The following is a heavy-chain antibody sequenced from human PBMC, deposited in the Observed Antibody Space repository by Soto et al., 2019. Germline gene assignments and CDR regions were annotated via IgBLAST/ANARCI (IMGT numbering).Heavy chain of an antibody. J-gene: IGHJ3*02. CDR2: IIPIFGTA. V-gene: IGHV1-69*13. D-gene: IGHD1-1*01. CDR3: ARVTRLQFNAFDI. Sequence: SVKVSCKASGGTFSSYAISWVRQAPGQGLEWMGGIIPIFGTANYAQKFQGRVTITADESTSTAYMELSSLRSEDTAVYYCARVTRLQFNAFDIWGQGTMVTVSS. CDR1: GGTFSSYA.